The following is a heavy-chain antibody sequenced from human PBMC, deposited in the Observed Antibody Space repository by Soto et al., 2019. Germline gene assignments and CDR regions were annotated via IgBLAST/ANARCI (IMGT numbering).Heavy chain of an antibody. J-gene: IGHJ4*02. CDR2: INAGNGNT. Sequence: GASVKVSCKASGYTFTSYAMHWVRQAPGQRLEWMGWINAGNGNTKYSQKFQGRVTITRDTSASTAYMELSSLRSEDTAVYYCARLYYDILTGYPYFDYWGQGTLVTVSS. D-gene: IGHD3-9*01. CDR1: GYTFTSYA. V-gene: IGHV1-3*01. CDR3: ARLYYDILTGYPYFDY.